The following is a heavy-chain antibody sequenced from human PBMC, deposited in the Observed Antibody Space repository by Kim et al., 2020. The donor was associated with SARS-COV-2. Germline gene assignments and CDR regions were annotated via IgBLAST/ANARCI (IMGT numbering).Heavy chain of an antibody. D-gene: IGHD4-4*01. J-gene: IGHJ4*02. Sequence: YADSVKGRFTNSRDNAKNSLYLQMNSLRAEDTAVYYCARVRYSNYRFFDYWGQGTLVTVSS. V-gene: IGHV3-48*03. CDR3: ARVRYSNYRFFDY.